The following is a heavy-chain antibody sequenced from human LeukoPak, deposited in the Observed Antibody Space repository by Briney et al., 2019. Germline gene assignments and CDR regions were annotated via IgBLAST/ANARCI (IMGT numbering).Heavy chain of an antibody. J-gene: IGHJ4*02. V-gene: IGHV3-23*01. CDR3: YEAGPEQY. CDR1: GFTFRGYA. Sequence: HPGGSLRLTCAASGFTFRGYAMTWVRQAPGKGLEWVSSISGSGSSTYYADSAKGRFSISSDNSKNTLFLQMNSLRPNDTAVYSCYEAGPEQYWGQGTLVTVSS. D-gene: IGHD6-19*01. CDR2: ISGSGSST.